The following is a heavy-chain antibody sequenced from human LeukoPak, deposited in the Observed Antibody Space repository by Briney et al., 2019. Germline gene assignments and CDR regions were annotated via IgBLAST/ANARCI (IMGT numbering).Heavy chain of an antibody. CDR3: ARDQGYYYDSSGYRNFDY. CDR2: IYTSGST. Sequence: SETLSLTCTVSGGSISSYYWSWIRQPAGKGLEWIGRIYTSGSTNYNPSLKSRVTMSVDTSKNQFSLKLSSVTPADTAVYYCARDQGYYYDSSGYRNFDYWGQGTLVTVSS. J-gene: IGHJ4*02. D-gene: IGHD3-22*01. V-gene: IGHV4-4*07. CDR1: GGSISSYY.